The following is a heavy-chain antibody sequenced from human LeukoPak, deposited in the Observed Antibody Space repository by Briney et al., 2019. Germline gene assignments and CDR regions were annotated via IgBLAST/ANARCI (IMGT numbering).Heavy chain of an antibody. CDR1: GFSFNDYD. V-gene: IGHV3-30*02. CDR3: ARVAYCAGDCHHMDS. D-gene: IGHD2-21*02. Sequence: GGSLRLSCAGSGFSFNDYDMNWVRQAPGKGLEWVAFIRYDGSNKYYADSVKGRFTISRDNAKNSLYLQMNSLRAEDTAVYYCARVAYCAGDCHHMDSWGQGTLVTVSS. CDR2: IRYDGSNK. J-gene: IGHJ4*02.